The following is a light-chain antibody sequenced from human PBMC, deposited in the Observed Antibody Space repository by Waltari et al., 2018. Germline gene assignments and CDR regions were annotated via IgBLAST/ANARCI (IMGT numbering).Light chain of an antibody. CDR1: MLPKKY. J-gene: IGLJ1*01. Sequence: SSELTLPSSVSVSPGQTARITCSGDMLPKKYTRWFQQKPGQAPVLVLYQDSARPSGIHERFSGSSSGTTVTLTISGAQVEDEADYYCYSTTDNNLGVFGPGTRVTVL. V-gene: IGLV3-27*01. CDR3: YSTTDNNLGV. CDR2: QDS.